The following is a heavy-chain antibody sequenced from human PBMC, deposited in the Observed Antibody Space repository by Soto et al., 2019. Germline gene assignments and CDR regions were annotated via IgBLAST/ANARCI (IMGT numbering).Heavy chain of an antibody. D-gene: IGHD3-10*01. CDR2: IKQDGSEK. V-gene: IGHV3-7*01. CDR1: GFTFSSYW. Sequence: EVQLVESGGGLVQPGGSLRLSCVASGFTFSSYWMTWVRQAPGKGLEWVANIKQDGSEKNYVDSGKGRVTISRDNAKTARNLQMYSLRAGDTAVYYCARALQTYDSGSYIGYWGQGTLVTVSS. CDR3: ARALQTYDSGSYIGY. J-gene: IGHJ4*02.